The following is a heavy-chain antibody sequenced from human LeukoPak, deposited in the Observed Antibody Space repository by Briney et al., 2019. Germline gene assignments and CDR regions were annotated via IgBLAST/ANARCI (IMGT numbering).Heavy chain of an antibody. CDR2: ISGSGDST. V-gene: IGHV3-23*01. D-gene: IGHD1-26*01. CDR3: ARAPLYSGSYFPFDY. Sequence: GGSLRLSCAASGFTFSNYAMSWVRQAPGQGLAWVSAISGSGDSTYYADSVKGRFTISRDNAKNSLYLQMNSLRAEDTAVYYCARAPLYSGSYFPFDYWGQGTLVTVSS. J-gene: IGHJ4*02. CDR1: GFTFSNYA.